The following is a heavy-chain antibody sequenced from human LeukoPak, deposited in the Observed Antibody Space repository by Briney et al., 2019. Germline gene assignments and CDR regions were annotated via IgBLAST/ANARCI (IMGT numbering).Heavy chain of an antibody. Sequence: PGGSLRLSCAASGFTFSSYWMHWGRQAPGKGLVLVSRIDSDGSSTSYADSVKGRFTISRDNAKNTLYLQMNSLRAEDTAVYYCARGITMVRGSGLDYWGQGTLVTVSS. D-gene: IGHD3-10*01. V-gene: IGHV3-74*01. J-gene: IGHJ4*02. CDR2: IDSDGSST. CDR1: GFTFSSYW. CDR3: ARGITMVRGSGLDY.